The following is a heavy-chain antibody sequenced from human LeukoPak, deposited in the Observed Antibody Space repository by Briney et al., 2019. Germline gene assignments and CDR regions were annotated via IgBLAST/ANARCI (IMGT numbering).Heavy chain of an antibody. V-gene: IGHV3-15*01. Sequence: GGSLGLSCTASGFPFTNAWMDWVRQAPGKGLEWVGRIKSRPDGGTTDFAAPVKGRFTISRDDSKNTLYLHMNSLKTEDTAVYYCITVYDSVANWGRGTLVTVSS. D-gene: IGHD5-12*01. CDR1: GFPFTNAW. J-gene: IGHJ4*02. CDR2: IKSRPDGGTT. CDR3: ITVYDSVAN.